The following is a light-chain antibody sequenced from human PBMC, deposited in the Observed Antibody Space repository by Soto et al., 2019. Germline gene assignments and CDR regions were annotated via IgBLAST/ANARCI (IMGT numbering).Light chain of an antibody. CDR2: AAS. Sequence: DIQMTQSPSSLYASVGDRVTITCRASQSISSYLNGYQQKPGKAPKLLIYAASSLQSGGPSRFSGSGSGTDVTLTISSLQPEDFATYYCQQSYSTPITFGQGTRLEMK. CDR1: QSISSY. CDR3: QQSYSTPIT. V-gene: IGKV1-39*01. J-gene: IGKJ5*01.